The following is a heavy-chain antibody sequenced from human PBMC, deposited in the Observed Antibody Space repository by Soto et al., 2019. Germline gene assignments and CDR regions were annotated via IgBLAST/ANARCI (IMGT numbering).Heavy chain of an antibody. CDR3: ARVSAVSAEYYFDY. Sequence: QVQLRESGPGLMRPSQTLSLTCTVSGASVTSTGYYWTWIRQSPGKGLEWLGYILHTGNADYSPSLETRLSISLDSSKNQFSLKVNSVSAADTAIYFCARVSAVSAEYYFDYWGQGALVTVSS. J-gene: IGHJ4*02. D-gene: IGHD6-19*01. CDR1: GASVTSTGYY. V-gene: IGHV4-30-4*01. CDR2: ILHTGNA.